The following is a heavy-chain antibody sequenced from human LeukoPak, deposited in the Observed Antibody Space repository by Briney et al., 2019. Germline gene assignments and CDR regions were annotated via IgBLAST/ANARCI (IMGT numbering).Heavy chain of an antibody. CDR1: GFTFSSYA. D-gene: IGHD6-13*01. CDR3: AKDSKYSSSWAYYYYGMDV. Sequence: GGSLRLSCAASGFTFSSYAMSWVRQAPGKGLEWVSAISGSGGSTYYADSVKGRFTISRDNSKNTLHLQMNSLRAEDTAVYYCAKDSKYSSSWAYYYYGMDVWGKGTTVTVSS. J-gene: IGHJ6*04. V-gene: IGHV3-23*01. CDR2: ISGSGGST.